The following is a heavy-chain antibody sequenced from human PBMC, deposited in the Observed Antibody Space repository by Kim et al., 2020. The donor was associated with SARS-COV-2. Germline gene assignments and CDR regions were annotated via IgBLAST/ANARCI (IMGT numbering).Heavy chain of an antibody. V-gene: IGHV4-39*01. CDR1: GGSISSSSYY. J-gene: IGHJ4*02. D-gene: IGHD3-3*01. CDR2: IYYSGST. CDR3: TTQTLFRDYDLWSGYFLVY. Sequence: SETLSLTCTVSGGSISSSSYYWGWIRQPPGKGLEWIGSIYYSGSTYYNPSLKSRVTISVDTSKNQFSLKLSSVTAADTAVYYCTTQTLFRDYDLWSGYFLVYCGQLTLVTVSS.